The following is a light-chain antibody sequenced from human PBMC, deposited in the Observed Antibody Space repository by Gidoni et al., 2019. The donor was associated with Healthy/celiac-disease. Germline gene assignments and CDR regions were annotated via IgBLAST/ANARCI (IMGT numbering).Light chain of an antibody. J-gene: IGKJ5*01. V-gene: IGKV1-8*01. CDR1: QGISSY. Sequence: AIQMTQSPSSLSASTGDRVPITCRASQGISSYLDWYQQKPGKAPKLLIYAASTLQSGVPSRFSGSGSGTDFTLTISCLQSEDFATYYCQQYYSYPPITFXQXTRLEIK. CDR2: AAS. CDR3: QQYYSYPPIT.